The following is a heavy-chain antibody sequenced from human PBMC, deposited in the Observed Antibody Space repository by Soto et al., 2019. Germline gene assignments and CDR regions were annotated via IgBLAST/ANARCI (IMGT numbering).Heavy chain of an antibody. CDR1: GYTFTSYY. CDR2: INPSGGST. CDR3: ARAPNRWGWGDAFDI. Sequence: QVQLVQSGAEVKKPGASVKVSCKASGYTFTSYYMHWVRQAPGQGLEWMGIINPSGGSTSYAQKFQGRVTMTRDTSTSTVYMELSSLRSEDTAVYYCARAPNRWGWGDAFDIWGQGTMVTVSS. J-gene: IGHJ3*02. V-gene: IGHV1-46*01. D-gene: IGHD3-16*01.